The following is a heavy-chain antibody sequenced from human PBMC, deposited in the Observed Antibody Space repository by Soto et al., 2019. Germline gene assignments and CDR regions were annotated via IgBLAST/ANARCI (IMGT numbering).Heavy chain of an antibody. V-gene: IGHV1-24*01. D-gene: IGHD1-20*01. CDR2: FDPEDGET. J-gene: IGHJ4*02. CDR1: GYTLTELS. Sequence: GASVKVSCKVSGYTLTELSMHWVRQAPGKGLEWMGGFDPEDGETIYAQKIRGRVTMTEDTSTDKPYLDLSSLRSEETAVYYCATSRGITGTTKFDYWGQGTLVTVSS. CDR3: ATSRGITGTTKFDY.